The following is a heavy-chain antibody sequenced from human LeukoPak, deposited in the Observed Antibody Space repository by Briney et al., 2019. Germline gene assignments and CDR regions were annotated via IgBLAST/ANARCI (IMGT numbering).Heavy chain of an antibody. CDR1: GYTFTSYA. CDR2: ISVGRGDS. Sequence: ASVKVSCKASGYTFTSYAMHWVRQAPGQSLEWMGWISVGRGDSKCSQEFQGRVTLTRDTSATTAYLEVSSLRPEDMAVYYCARERGIRDAFDFWGQGTMVTVSS. CDR3: ARERGIRDAFDF. J-gene: IGHJ3*01. V-gene: IGHV1-3*03. D-gene: IGHD1-14*01.